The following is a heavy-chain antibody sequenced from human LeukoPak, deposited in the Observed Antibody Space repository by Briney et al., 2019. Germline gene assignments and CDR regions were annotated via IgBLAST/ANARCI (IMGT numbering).Heavy chain of an antibody. CDR1: GFTFSSYS. CDR3: AGRCSRTSCYDIEFDY. D-gene: IGHD2-2*01. V-gene: IGHV3-21*01. J-gene: IGHJ4*02. Sequence: PGGSLRLSCAASGFTFSSYSMNWVRQAPGKGLEWVSSISSSSSYIYYADSVKGRFTISRDNAKNSLYQQMNSLRAEDTAVYYCAGRCSRTSCYDIEFDYWGQGTLVTVSS. CDR2: ISSSSSYI.